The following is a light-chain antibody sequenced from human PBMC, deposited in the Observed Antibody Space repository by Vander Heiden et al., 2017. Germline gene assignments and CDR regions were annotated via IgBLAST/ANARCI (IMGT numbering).Light chain of an antibody. CDR1: QSMSSY. CDR2: AAS. Sequence: QMTPSPSSLSACVGDRVTIPCRASQSMSSYLNWYQQKPGKAPKLLIYAASSVQSGVPSRFSGSGSGTDFTLTISSLQPEDFATYYCQQSYSTPYTFGQGTKLEIK. CDR3: QQSYSTPYT. V-gene: IGKV1-39*01. J-gene: IGKJ2*01.